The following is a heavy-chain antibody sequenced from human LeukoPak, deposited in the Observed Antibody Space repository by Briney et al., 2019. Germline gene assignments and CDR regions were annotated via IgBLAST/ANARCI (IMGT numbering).Heavy chain of an antibody. J-gene: IGHJ6*02. CDR1: GGTFSSYA. Sequence: ASVKVSCKASGGTFSSYAISWVRQAPGQGLEWMGRIIPILGIANYAQKFQGRVTITADKSTSTAYMELSSLRSEDTAVYYCARGKDDSSGYQEVLFYYYYGMDVWGQGTTVTVSS. CDR3: ARGKDDSSGYQEVLFYYYYGMDV. D-gene: IGHD3-22*01. V-gene: IGHV1-69*04. CDR2: IIPILGIA.